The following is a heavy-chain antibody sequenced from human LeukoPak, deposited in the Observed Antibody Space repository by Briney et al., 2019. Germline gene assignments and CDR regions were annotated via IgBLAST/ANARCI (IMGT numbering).Heavy chain of an antibody. J-gene: IGHJ4*02. CDR3: ARSRMGFCSGGSCPFDY. D-gene: IGHD2-15*01. V-gene: IGHV3-48*02. CDR1: GFTFSSYS. CDR2: ISSSSSTI. Sequence: GGSLRLSCAASGFTFSSYSMNWVRQAPGKGLEWVSYISSSSSTIYYADSVKGRFTISRDNAKNSLYLQVNSLRDEDTAVYYCARSRMGFCSGGSCPFDYWGQGTLVTVSS.